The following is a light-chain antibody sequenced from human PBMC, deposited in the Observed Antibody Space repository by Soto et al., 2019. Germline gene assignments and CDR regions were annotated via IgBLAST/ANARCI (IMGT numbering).Light chain of an antibody. J-gene: IGLJ2*01. V-gene: IGLV2-14*03. CDR1: RSDVGGFKF. Sequence: QSALTQPASVSGSPGQSITISCTGTRSDVGGFKFVSWYQQHPGKAPKLIIFEVTNRPSGVSNRFSASKSGNTASLTISGLLAEDEAYYYCSSYTPGATVVFGGGTKLTVL. CDR3: SSYTPGATVV. CDR2: EVT.